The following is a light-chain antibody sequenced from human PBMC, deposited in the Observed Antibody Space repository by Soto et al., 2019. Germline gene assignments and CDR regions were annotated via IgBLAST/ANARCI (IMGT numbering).Light chain of an antibody. CDR3: SSYRSTSSYV. CDR1: SSDVGAYNY. CDR2: EVS. Sequence: QSVLTQPASVSGSPGQSITISCTGTSSDVGAYNYVSWFQQHPDKVPKLIIYEVSNRPSGVSSRFSGSKSGNTASLTISGLQAEDEADYYCSSYRSTSSYVFGSGTRSPS. V-gene: IGLV2-14*01. J-gene: IGLJ1*01.